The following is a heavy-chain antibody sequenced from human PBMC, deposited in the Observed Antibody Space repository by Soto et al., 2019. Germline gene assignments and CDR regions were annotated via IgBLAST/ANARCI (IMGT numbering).Heavy chain of an antibody. CDR2: ISYNSGAI. J-gene: IGHJ3*01. CDR3: TRAVPDIRVSAMGALDV. Sequence: DVRLVESGGGLVQPGGSLRLSCTGSGFKFDDYAMHWVRQAPGKGLEWVACISYNSGAISYVDSVRGRFTISRDNSRNSLYLQMNSLRAEETALYYCTRAVPDIRVSAMGALDVWGLGTMVTVS. V-gene: IGHV3-9*01. CDR1: GFKFDDYA. D-gene: IGHD5-12*01.